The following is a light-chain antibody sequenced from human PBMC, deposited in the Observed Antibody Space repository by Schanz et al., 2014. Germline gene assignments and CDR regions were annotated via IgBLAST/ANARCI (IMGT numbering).Light chain of an antibody. CDR2: HNN. V-gene: IGLV1-44*01. CDR3: AVWDDNLNGYV. CDR1: SSNIGSNT. Sequence: QSVLTQPPSASGTPGQRVTISCSGSSSNIGSNTVNWYQQLPGTAPKLLIEHNNQRPSGVPDRFSGSKSGTSASLATSGLQSEDEADYYCAVWDDNLNGYVFGTGTKLTVL. J-gene: IGLJ1*01.